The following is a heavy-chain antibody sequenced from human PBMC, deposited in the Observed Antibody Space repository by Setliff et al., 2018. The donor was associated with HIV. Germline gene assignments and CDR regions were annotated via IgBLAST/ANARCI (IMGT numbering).Heavy chain of an antibody. D-gene: IGHD4-4*01. Sequence: SETLSLTCAVSGYSISSGYYWGWIRQPPGKGLEWIGYIYYSGSTYYNPSLKSRVTISVDTSKNQFSLKLSSVTAADTAVYYCARVTTGLFQHWGQGTLVTVSS. CDR3: ARVTTGLFQH. CDR2: IYYSGST. J-gene: IGHJ1*01. V-gene: IGHV4-38-2*01. CDR1: GYSISSGYY.